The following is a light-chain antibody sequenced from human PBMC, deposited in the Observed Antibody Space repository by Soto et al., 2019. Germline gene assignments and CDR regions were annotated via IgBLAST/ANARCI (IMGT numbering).Light chain of an antibody. CDR3: QHYFDSPET. J-gene: IGKJ4*01. CDR2: DSS. V-gene: IGKV3-20*01. Sequence: EIVLTQSPGTLSLSPGERATLSCSPSQSINNYVAWYQQKPGQAPRVLIYDSSIRATGVPDRFSGSGSGTDFTLTISRLEPGDFALYYCQHYFDSPETFGGGTKVEIK. CDR1: QSINNY.